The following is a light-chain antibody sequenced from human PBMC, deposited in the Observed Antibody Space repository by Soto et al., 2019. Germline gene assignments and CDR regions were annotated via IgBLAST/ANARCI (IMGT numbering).Light chain of an antibody. Sequence: SALTQPASVSGAPGQSITISCSGTSSDIGKYNYVSWFQQHPAKAPKLIIFEVSTRPSGVSNRFSGSKSGNTASLTISGLQAEDEADYYCSSYPGRHTNPAVFGAGTKATVL. V-gene: IGLV2-14*01. CDR2: EVS. CDR1: SSDIGKYNY. CDR3: SSYPGRHTNPAV. J-gene: IGLJ3*02.